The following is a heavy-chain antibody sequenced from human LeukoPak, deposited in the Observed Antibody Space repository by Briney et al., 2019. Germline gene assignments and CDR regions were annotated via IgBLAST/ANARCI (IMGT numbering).Heavy chain of an antibody. J-gene: IGHJ4*02. CDR1: GGTFSSYA. CDR3: ARDAGYYDSSGYLDY. CDR2: INTNTGNP. V-gene: IGHV7-4-1*05. D-gene: IGHD3-22*01. Sequence: GASVKVSCKASGGTFSSYAISWVRQAPGQGLEWMGWINTNTGNPTYAQGFTGRFVFSLDTSVSMAYLQISSLKAEDTAVCYCARDAGYYDSSGYLDYWGQGTLVTVSS.